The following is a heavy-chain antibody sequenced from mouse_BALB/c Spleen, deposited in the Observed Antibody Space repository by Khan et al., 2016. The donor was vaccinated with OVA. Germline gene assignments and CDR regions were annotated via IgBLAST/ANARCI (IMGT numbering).Heavy chain of an antibody. Sequence: QVQLQQSGAELAKPGASVKMSCKASGYTFNNYWMHWVKQRPGQGLEWIGYINPTTGYSEYNQRFKDKATLTADKSSSAAYMQLSSLTSEDSAVYYCATSGHYGSSYYYAMDYWGQGTSVTVSS. CDR1: GYTFNNYW. J-gene: IGHJ4*01. V-gene: IGHV1-7*01. CDR2: INPTTGYS. D-gene: IGHD1-1*01. CDR3: ATSGHYGSSYYYAMDY.